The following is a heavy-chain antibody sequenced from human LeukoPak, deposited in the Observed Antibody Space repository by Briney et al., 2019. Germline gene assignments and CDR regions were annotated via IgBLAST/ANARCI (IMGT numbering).Heavy chain of an antibody. D-gene: IGHD1-26*01. V-gene: IGHV3-21*01. Sequence: GGSLRLSCAASGFTFSSYSMNWVRQAPGKELEWVSAISSSSSYIYYADSVKGRFTISRDNDNNSLYLQINSRRAEDTAVYYCASEEQSAFDTWGQGTMVTVSS. CDR2: ISSSSSYI. CDR3: ASEEQSAFDT. CDR1: GFTFSSYS. J-gene: IGHJ3*02.